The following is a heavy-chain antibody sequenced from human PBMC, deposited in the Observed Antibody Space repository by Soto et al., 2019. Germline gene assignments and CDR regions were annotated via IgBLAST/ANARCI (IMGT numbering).Heavy chain of an antibody. V-gene: IGHV3-9*01. Sequence: EVQLVESGGGLVQPGRSLRLSCAASGFTFDDYAMHWVRQAPGKGLEWVSGISWNSGSIGYADSVKGRFTISRDNAKNSLYQRMTGLRAEDTALYYSAKSGVDARSLTYAFDIWGQGTMVTVSS. D-gene: IGHD2-15*01. CDR3: AKSGVDARSLTYAFDI. CDR2: ISWNSGSI. J-gene: IGHJ3*02. CDR1: GFTFDDYA.